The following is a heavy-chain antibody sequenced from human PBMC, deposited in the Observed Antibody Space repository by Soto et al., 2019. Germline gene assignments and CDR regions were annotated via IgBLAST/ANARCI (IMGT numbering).Heavy chain of an antibody. CDR2: ISSSSSYI. CDR3: ARDQPGYSYGYGLGY. CDR1: GFTFGSYS. J-gene: IGHJ4*02. Sequence: EVQLVESGGGLVKPGGSLRLSCAASGFTFGSYSMNWVRQAPGKGLEWVSSISSSSSYIYYADSVKGRFTISGDNAKNSLYLQMNSLRAEDTAVYYCARDQPGYSYGYGLGYWGQGTLVTVSS. D-gene: IGHD5-18*01. V-gene: IGHV3-21*01.